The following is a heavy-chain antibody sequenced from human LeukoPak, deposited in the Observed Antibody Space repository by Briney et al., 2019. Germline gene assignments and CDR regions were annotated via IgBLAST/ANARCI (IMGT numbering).Heavy chain of an antibody. CDR2: IYYSGST. J-gene: IGHJ5*02. V-gene: IGHV4-39*07. CDR3: ARDRHYGSGSLGWFDP. Sequence: SETLSLTCTVSGGSTSSSSYYWGWIRQPPGKGLEWIGSIYYSGSTYYNPSLKSRVTISVDTSKNQFSLKLSSVTAADTAVYYCARDRHYGSGSLGWFDPWGQGTLVTVSS. D-gene: IGHD3-10*01. CDR1: GGSTSSSSYY.